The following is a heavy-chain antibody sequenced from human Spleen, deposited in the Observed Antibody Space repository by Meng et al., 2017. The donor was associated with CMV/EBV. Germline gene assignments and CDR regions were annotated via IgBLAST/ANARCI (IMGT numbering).Heavy chain of an antibody. CDR1: GFTFSSYW. V-gene: IGHV3-33*06. D-gene: IGHD3-22*01. CDR2: IWYDGSNK. Sequence: GGSLRLSCAASGFTFSSYWMHWVRQAPGKGLEWVAVIWYDGSNKYYADSVKGRFTISRDNSRNTLYLQMNSLRAEDTAVYYCVKDGSYDSSGYEEPHWGQGTLVTVSS. CDR3: VKDGSYDSSGYEEPH. J-gene: IGHJ4*02.